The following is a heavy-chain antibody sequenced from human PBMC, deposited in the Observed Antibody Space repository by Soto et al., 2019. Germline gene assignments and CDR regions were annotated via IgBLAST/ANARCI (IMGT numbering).Heavy chain of an antibody. V-gene: IGHV3-23*01. CDR1: GFTFTNYA. CDR2: ISSSGGNT. J-gene: IGHJ5*02. D-gene: IGHD3-10*01. Sequence: GGSLRLSCATSGFTFTNYAMSWVRQAPGKGLEWVSLISSSGGNTYYADSVKGRFTISRDNSKNTLFLQINSLRLEDTAVYYCAKSYGSGSLAPNWFDPWGQGTLVTVSS. CDR3: AKSYGSGSLAPNWFDP.